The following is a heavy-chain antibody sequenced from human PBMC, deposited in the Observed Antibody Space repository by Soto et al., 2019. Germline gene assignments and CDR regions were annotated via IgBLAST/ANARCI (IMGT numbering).Heavy chain of an antibody. J-gene: IGHJ4*02. D-gene: IGHD6-6*01. CDR1: GGSFSGYY. CDR2: INHSGST. Sequence: XVXLQQWGAGLLKPSETLSLTCAVYGGSFSGYYWSWIRQPPGKGLEWIGEINHSGSTNYNXXLXXXXXXXXXXXXXXXXXXXXXXXXXXXXXXXXXXGVEIAARLXXGFDYWGQGTLVTVXS. CDR3: XXGVEIAARLXXGFDY. V-gene: IGHV4-34*01.